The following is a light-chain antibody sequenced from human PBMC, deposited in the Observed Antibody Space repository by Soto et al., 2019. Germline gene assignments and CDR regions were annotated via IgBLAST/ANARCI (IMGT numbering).Light chain of an antibody. CDR1: SSDVGSYNL. V-gene: IGLV2-23*02. J-gene: IGLJ1*01. CDR3: CSYAGSSTYV. Sequence: QSALTQPASASGSPGQSITISCTGTSSDVGSYNLVSWYQQHPGKAPKVMIYEVSKRPSGVSNRFSGSKFGNTASLTISGLQADDEADYYCCSYAGSSTYVFGTGTKLTVL. CDR2: EVS.